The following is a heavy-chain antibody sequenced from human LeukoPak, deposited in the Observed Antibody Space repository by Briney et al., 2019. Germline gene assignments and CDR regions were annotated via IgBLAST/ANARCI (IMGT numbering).Heavy chain of an antibody. Sequence: SETLSLTCAVYGGSFSGYYWSWIRQPPGKGLEWIGEINHSGSTNYNPSLKSRVTISVDTSKNQFSLKLSSVTAADTAEYYCARGRGGSFHYYYYGMDVWGQGTTVTVSS. CDR3: ARGRGGSFHYYYYGMDV. J-gene: IGHJ6*02. D-gene: IGHD2-15*01. CDR2: INHSGST. CDR1: GGSFSGYY. V-gene: IGHV4-34*01.